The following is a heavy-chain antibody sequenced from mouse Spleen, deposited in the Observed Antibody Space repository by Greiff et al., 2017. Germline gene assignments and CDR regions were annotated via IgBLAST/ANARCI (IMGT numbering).Heavy chain of an antibody. CDR3: ARSGYRYDGYAMDY. D-gene: IGHD2-14*01. V-gene: IGHV1-76*01. CDR1: GYTFTDYY. J-gene: IGHJ4*01. CDR2: IYPGSGNT. Sequence: VQLQQSGAALVRPGASVKLSCKASGYTFTDYYINWVKQRPGQGLEWIARIYPGSGNTYYNEKFKGKATLTAEKSSSTAYMQLSSLTSEDSAVYFCARSGYRYDGYAMDYWGQGTSVTVSS.